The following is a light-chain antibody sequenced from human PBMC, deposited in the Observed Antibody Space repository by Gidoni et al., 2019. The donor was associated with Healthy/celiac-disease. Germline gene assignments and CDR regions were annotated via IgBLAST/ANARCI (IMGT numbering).Light chain of an antibody. CDR3: QQRSNWPPV. CDR2: DAS. CDR1: QSVSSY. V-gene: IGKV3-11*01. J-gene: IGKJ4*01. Sequence: EIVLTQSPATLSLSPGERATLSCRASQSVSSYLAWYQQKPGQAPRLLIYDASNRATGIPARFSGRGSGTDFTLTSSSLEPEDFAVYYCQQRSNWPPVLGGGTKVEIK.